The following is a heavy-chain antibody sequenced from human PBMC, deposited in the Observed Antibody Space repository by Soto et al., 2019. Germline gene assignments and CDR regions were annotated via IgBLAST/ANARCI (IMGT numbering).Heavy chain of an antibody. J-gene: IGHJ4*02. V-gene: IGHV4-39*01. CDR3: ARLSKAGSNNSLYY. CDR2: IYYSGST. Sequence: PSETLSLTCTVSGGSIGSSSYYWGWIRQPPGKGLEWIGTIYYSGSTYYNPSLKSRVTISVDTSKNQFSLKLSSVTAADTAVYYCARLSKAGSNNSLYYWGLGYLVTCSS. D-gene: IGHD4-4*01. CDR1: GGSIGSSSYY.